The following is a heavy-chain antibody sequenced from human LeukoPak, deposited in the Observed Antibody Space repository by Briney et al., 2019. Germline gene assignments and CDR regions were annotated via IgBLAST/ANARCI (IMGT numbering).Heavy chain of an antibody. CDR3: ARDRSDSSSWYRAFDY. J-gene: IGHJ4*02. CDR1: GGSISSYY. CDR2: IYYSGST. Sequence: PSETLSLTCTVSGGSISSYYWSWIRQPPGKGLEWIGYIYYSGSTNYNPSLKSRVTISVDTSKNQFSLKLSSVTAADTAVYYCARDRSDSSSWYRAFDYWGQGTLVTVSS. V-gene: IGHV4-59*12. D-gene: IGHD6-13*01.